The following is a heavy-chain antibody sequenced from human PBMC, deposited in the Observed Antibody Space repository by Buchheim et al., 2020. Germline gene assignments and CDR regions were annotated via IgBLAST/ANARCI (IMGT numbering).Heavy chain of an antibody. CDR2: ISYDGSNK. CDR1: GFTFSSYG. V-gene: IGHV3-30*18. D-gene: IGHD1-26*01. J-gene: IGHJ4*02. Sequence: QVQLVESGGGVVQPGRSLRLSCAASGFTFSSYGMHWVRQAPGKGLEWVAVISYDGSNKYYADSVKGRFTISRDNSKNTLYLQMNSLRAEDTAVYYCANTGSGGYWYWGQGTL. CDR3: ANTGSGGYWY.